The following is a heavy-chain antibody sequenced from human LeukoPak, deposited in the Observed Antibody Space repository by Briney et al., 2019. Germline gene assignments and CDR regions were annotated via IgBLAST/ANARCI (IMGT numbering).Heavy chain of an antibody. CDR1: GGSINSYY. D-gene: IGHD2-2*03. Sequence: SETLSLTCTVSGGSINSYYWSWIRQPAGKGLEWIGRICSSGSTNYNPSLKSRVTMSVDTSKNQFSLKLSSVTAADTAVYYCARYGSTVFDIWGRGTMVTVSS. V-gene: IGHV4-4*07. J-gene: IGHJ3*02. CDR3: ARYGSTVFDI. CDR2: ICSSGST.